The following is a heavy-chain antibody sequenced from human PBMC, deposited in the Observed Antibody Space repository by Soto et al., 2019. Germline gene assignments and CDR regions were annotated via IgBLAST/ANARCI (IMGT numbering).Heavy chain of an antibody. CDR2: IIPIFGTA. J-gene: IGHJ3*02. D-gene: IGHD3-22*01. V-gene: IGHV1-69*12. CDR3: ARGSYYDSSGTNMEDAFDI. CDR1: GGTFSSYA. Sequence: QVQLVQSGAEVKKPGSSVKVSCKASGGTFSSYAISWVRQAPGQGLEWMGGIIPIFGTANYAQKFQGRVTITADESTSTAYMELSSLRYEDTAVYYCARGSYYDSSGTNMEDAFDIWGQGTMVTVSS.